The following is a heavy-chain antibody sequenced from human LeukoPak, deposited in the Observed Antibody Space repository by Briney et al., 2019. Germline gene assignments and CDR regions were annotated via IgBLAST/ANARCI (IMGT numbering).Heavy chain of an antibody. CDR2: ISSSSSTI. D-gene: IGHD5-12*01. J-gene: IGHJ4*02. V-gene: IGHV3-48*04. CDR3: AKDGLYSGYDPNRTKYDYLDY. CDR1: GFTFSSYS. Sequence: GGSLRLSCAASGFTFSSYSMNWVRQAPGKGLEWVSYISSSSSTIYYADSVKGRFTISRDNAKNSLYLQMNSLRAEDTALYYCAKDGLYSGYDPNRTKYDYLDYWGQGTLVTVSS.